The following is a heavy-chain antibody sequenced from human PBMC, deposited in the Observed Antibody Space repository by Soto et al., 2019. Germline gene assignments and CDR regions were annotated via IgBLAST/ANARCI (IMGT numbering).Heavy chain of an antibody. Sequence: SETLSLTCTVSGGSISSGGYYWSWIRQHPGKGLEWIGYIYYIGSTYYNPSLKSRVTISVDTSKNQFSLKLSSVTAADTAVYYCARETTVVTRVLFDYWGQGTLVNVSS. CDR3: ARETTVVTRVLFDY. J-gene: IGHJ4*02. D-gene: IGHD4-17*01. CDR1: GGSISSGGYY. V-gene: IGHV4-31*03. CDR2: IYYIGST.